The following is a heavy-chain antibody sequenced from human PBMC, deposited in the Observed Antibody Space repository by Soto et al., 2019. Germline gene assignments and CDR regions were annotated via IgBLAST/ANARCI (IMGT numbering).Heavy chain of an antibody. D-gene: IGHD1-1*01. CDR3: ARGPPLPISNNFYFDY. J-gene: IGHJ4*02. CDR2: IYYSGST. CDR1: GGSISSGGYY. Sequence: QVQLQESGPGLVKPSQTLSLTCTVSGGSISSGGYYWSWIRQHPGKGLEWIGYIYYSGSTYYNPSLKSRVTISVDTSKNQFSPKLSSVTAADTAVYYCARGPPLPISNNFYFDYWGQGTLVTVSS. V-gene: IGHV4-31*03.